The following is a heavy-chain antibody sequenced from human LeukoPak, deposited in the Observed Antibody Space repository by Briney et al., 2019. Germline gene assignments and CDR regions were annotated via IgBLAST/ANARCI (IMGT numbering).Heavy chain of an antibody. V-gene: IGHV3-30*18. CDR1: RFNFSSYG. Sequence: PGVSLRLSCAASRFNFSSYGMHWVRQAPDKGLEWVAFISYDGTNKYYADSVKGRFSISRDNSKNTLHLQMNSLTTEDTAVYYCVKPTILEWFSVDYWGQGSLVTVSS. CDR2: ISYDGTNK. J-gene: IGHJ4*02. D-gene: IGHD3-3*01. CDR3: VKPTILEWFSVDY.